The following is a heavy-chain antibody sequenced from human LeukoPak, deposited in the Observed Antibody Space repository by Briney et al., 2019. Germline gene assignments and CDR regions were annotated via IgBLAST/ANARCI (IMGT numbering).Heavy chain of an antibody. V-gene: IGHV4-39*01. J-gene: IGHJ6*02. Sequence: SETLSLTCTVSGGSISSYYWGWIRQPPGKGLEWIGSIYYSGSSDYNPSLKSRVTISVDTSKNQFSLKLTSVTAADTAMYYCARHSPGYYYHGMDVWGQGTTVTV. CDR3: ARHSPGYYYHGMDV. CDR2: IYYSGSS. CDR1: GGSISSYY.